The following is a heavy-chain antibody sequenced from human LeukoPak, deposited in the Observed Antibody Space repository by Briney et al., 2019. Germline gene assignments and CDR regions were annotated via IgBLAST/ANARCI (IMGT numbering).Heavy chain of an antibody. CDR2: VSAYDGDT. D-gene: IGHD3-10*01. V-gene: IGHV1-18*04. CDR1: GYTFITYG. CDR3: ARPLYYGSGSYFDY. Sequence: ASVKVSCKASGYTFITYGMSWVRQAPGQGLEGMGWVSAYDGDTKYAQKFQGRVTMTTDTSTSTAYMELRSLRSDDTAVYFCARPLYYGSGSYFDYWGQGTLVTVSS. J-gene: IGHJ4*02.